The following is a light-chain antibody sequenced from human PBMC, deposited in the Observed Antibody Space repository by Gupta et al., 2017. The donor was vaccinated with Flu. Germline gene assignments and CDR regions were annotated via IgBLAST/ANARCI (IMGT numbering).Light chain of an antibody. J-gene: IGLJ3*02. CDR2: STN. V-gene: IGLV8-61*01. CDR3: FQSVGGGTEV. Sequence: QTVVTQEPSFSVSSGGTVTLTCGLSSGSGSTSHYPSWYKQNHGQDPLMRRDSTNIRSSGVPDRGAGSFLGTNEVLTTTGAHADDDADEYCFQSVGGGTEVFGGGTKVTVL. CDR1: SGSGSTSHY.